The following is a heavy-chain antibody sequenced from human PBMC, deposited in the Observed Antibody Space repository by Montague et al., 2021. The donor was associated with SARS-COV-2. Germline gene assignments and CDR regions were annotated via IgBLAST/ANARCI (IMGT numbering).Heavy chain of an antibody. CDR1: GFTLGYTW. CDR3: VKDRGTPDAFDM. Sequence: SRRLSCAASGFTLGYTWMHWVRQAPGKGLVWISHINGDATTTKYADSVKGRFTISRDNAKSTLYLQLDSLRAEDTAVYYCVKDRGTPDAFDMWGQGTMATVSS. V-gene: IGHV3-74*03. J-gene: IGHJ3*02. CDR2: INGDATTT. D-gene: IGHD3-10*01.